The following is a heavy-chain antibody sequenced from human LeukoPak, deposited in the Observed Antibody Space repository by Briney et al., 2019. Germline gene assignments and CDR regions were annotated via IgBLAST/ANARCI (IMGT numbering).Heavy chain of an antibody. CDR1: GGSISSYY. J-gene: IGHJ4*02. V-gene: IGHV4-59*08. CDR2: IYYSGST. Sequence: SSETLSLTCTVSGGSISSYYWSWIRQPPGKGLEWIGYIYYSGSTNYNPSLKSRVTISVDTSKNQFSLKLSSVTAAHTAVYYCARGSRPRYYYDSSGYYTFDYWGQGTLVTVSS. D-gene: IGHD3-22*01. CDR3: ARGSRPRYYYDSSGYYTFDY.